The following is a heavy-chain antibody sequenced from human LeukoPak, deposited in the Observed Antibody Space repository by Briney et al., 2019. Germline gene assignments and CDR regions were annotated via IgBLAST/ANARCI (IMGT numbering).Heavy chain of an antibody. J-gene: IGHJ4*02. D-gene: IGHD2-21*02. CDR3: ARESWVTATQGDFDY. Sequence: ETLSLTCTVSGYSISSGYYWGWIRQPPGKGLEWVSSISSSSSYIYYADSVKGRFTISRDNAKNSLYLQMNSLRAEDTAVYYCARESWVTATQGDFDYWGQGTLVTVSS. CDR1: GYSISSGYY. CDR2: ISSSSSYI. V-gene: IGHV3-21*01.